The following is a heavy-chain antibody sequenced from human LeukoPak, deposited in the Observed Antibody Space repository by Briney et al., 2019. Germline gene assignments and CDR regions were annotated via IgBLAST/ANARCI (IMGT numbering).Heavy chain of an antibody. CDR3: ARDPTYYYDS. J-gene: IGHJ4*02. CDR1: GHSISGSSYY. D-gene: IGHD3-22*01. Sequence: SETLSLTCTVSGHSISGSSYYWGWIRQPPGKGLEWIGSIYYSGSTYYNPSLKSRVTISIDTSKKQFSLKLSSVTAADTAVYYCARDPTYYYDSWGQGTLVTVSS. V-gene: IGHV4-39*07. CDR2: IYYSGST.